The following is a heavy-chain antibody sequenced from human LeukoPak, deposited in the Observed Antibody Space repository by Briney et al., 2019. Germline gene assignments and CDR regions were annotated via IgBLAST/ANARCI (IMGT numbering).Heavy chain of an antibody. CDR1: GFTFSSYA. V-gene: IGHV3-30*04. Sequence: GGSLRPSCAASGFTFSSYAMHWVRQAPGKGLEWVAVISYDGSNKYYADSVKGRFTISRDNSKNTLYLQMNSLRAEDTAVYYCAKAPGRHDHGDAFDIWGQGTMVTVSS. D-gene: IGHD1-14*01. CDR3: AKAPGRHDHGDAFDI. CDR2: ISYDGSNK. J-gene: IGHJ3*02.